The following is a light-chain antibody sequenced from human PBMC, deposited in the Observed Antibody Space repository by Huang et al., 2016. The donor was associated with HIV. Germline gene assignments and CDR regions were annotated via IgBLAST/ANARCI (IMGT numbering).Light chain of an antibody. CDR2: DAS. CDR1: QDINSA. J-gene: IGKJ4*01. CDR3: QQFNGFSLT. Sequence: AIQLTQSPPSLSASAGDRFTITCRASQDINSALAWYQQKPGKAPKLLIYDASNLKSWVPSRFSGSGSGTDFTLSISSLQPEDFATYYCQQFNGFSLTFGGGTRVEIK. V-gene: IGKV1-13*02.